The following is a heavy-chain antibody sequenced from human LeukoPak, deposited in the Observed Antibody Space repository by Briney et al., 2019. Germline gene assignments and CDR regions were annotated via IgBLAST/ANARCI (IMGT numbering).Heavy chain of an antibody. CDR2: ISWNSGSI. V-gene: IGHV3-9*01. D-gene: IGHD3-9*01. CDR1: GFTFDDYA. CDR3: ARGIILTGYYNVEYFDY. J-gene: IGHJ4*02. Sequence: GGSLRLSCAASGFTFDDYAMHWVRQAPGKGLEWVSGISWNSGSIGYADSVKGRFTISRDNAKNSLYLQMNSLRAEDTAVYYCARGIILTGYYNVEYFDYWGQGTLVTVSS.